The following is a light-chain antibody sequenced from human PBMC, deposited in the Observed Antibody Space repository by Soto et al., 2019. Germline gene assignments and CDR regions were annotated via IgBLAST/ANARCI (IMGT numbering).Light chain of an antibody. CDR2: GAS. J-gene: IGKJ1*01. CDR3: QQYGNSPQT. V-gene: IGKV3-15*01. Sequence: ERVRTQSPATLSVSPGERATLSCRASQSVSSNLAWYQQKPGQAPRLLIYGASTRATGIPARFSGSGSGTEFTLTISRLEPEDFAVYYCQQYGNSPQTFGQGTKVDIK. CDR1: QSVSSN.